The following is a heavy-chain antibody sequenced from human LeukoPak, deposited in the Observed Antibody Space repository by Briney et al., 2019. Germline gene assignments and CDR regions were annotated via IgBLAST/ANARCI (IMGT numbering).Heavy chain of an antibody. V-gene: IGHV4-39*07. CDR3: AREKLFYENSVYYRADAFDL. J-gene: IGHJ3*01. D-gene: IGHD3-22*01. CDR1: GVSISNSSYY. CDR2: IYYSGST. Sequence: PSETLSLTCIVSGVSISNSSYYWGWIRQPPGKGLEWIGSIYYSGSTYYNPSLKSRVTISVDKSKNHFSLRLSSVTAADTAVYYCAREKLFYENSVYYRADAFDLWGQGTMVTVSS.